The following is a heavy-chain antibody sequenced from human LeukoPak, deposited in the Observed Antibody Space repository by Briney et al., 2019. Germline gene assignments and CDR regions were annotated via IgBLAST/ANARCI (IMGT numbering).Heavy chain of an antibody. CDR1: GFTFSSYW. CDR3: ARDEGYSCNSDY. J-gene: IGHJ4*02. Sequence: GGSLRLSCAASGFTFSSYWMSWVRQTPGKGLEWVANIKQDGNERYYVDSVKGRFTISRDNTENSLFLQMNSLRADDTAVYYCARDEGYSCNSDYWGQGTLVTVSP. CDR2: IKQDGNER. D-gene: IGHD4-23*01. V-gene: IGHV3-7*03.